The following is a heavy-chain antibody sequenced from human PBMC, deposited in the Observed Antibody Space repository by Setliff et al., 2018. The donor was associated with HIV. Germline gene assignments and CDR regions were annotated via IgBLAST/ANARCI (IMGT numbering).Heavy chain of an antibody. CDR3: SRWPFDY. J-gene: IGHJ4*02. CDR1: GFTFSSYA. V-gene: IGHV3-23*01. Sequence: GSLRLSCAASGFTFSSYAMSWVRQAPGKGLEWVSTIIGSGGSTYYAGSVRGRFTISRDDARKSVFLQMDSLRAEDTAMYYCSRWPFDYWGQGALVTVSS. CDR2: IIGSGGST. D-gene: IGHD2-15*01.